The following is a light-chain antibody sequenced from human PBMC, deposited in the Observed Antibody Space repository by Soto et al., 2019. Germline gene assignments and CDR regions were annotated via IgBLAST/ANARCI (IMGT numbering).Light chain of an antibody. CDR2: DAS. J-gene: IGKJ4*01. CDR3: QQYGSFSPIT. CDR1: QGIRND. Sequence: IQMTQSPSSLSASVGDRVTITCRASQGIRNDLGWYQQKPGKAPKLLIFDASILQSGVPSRFSGSGSGTEFTLSISRLQTDDFATYYCQQYGSFSPITFGGGTKVDIK. V-gene: IGKV1-17*01.